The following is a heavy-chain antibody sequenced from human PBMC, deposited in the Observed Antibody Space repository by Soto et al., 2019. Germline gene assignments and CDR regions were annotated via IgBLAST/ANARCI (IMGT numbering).Heavy chain of an antibody. Sequence: GGSLRLSCAASGFTFSSYSMNWVRQAPGKGLEWVSSISSSSSYIYYAESVKGRFTISRDNAKNSLYLQMNSLRAEDTAVYYCARVLNIAAAGPKWFDPWGQGTLVTVSS. J-gene: IGHJ5*02. D-gene: IGHD6-13*01. CDR3: ARVLNIAAAGPKWFDP. CDR2: ISSSSSYI. V-gene: IGHV3-21*01. CDR1: GFTFSSYS.